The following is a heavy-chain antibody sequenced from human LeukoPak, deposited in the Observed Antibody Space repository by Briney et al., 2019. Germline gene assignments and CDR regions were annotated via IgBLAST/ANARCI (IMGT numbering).Heavy chain of an antibody. V-gene: IGHV3-7*03. CDR1: GFSFSNFW. J-gene: IGHJ4*02. Sequence: GGSLRLSCAASGFSFSNFWMGWVRQAPGKGLEWVANMNQDGSQRNYVDSVKGRFTISRDSANNSVYLQMNSLKTEDTAVYYCGNSYWGQGTLVTVSS. D-gene: IGHD4-23*01. CDR3: GNSY. CDR2: MNQDGSQR.